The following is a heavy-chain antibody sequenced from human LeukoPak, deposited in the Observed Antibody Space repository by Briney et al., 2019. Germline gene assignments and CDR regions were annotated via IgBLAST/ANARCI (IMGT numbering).Heavy chain of an antibody. D-gene: IGHD3-10*01. Sequence: GGSLRLSCAASGFIFSSYGMHWVRQAPGKGLEWVAIILYDGSNNYYADSVKGRFTISRDNSKNMLYLQMNSLRAEDTAVYYCATHRSSLVRGVIIDYWGQGTLVTVSS. CDR1: GFIFSSYG. CDR2: ILYDGSNN. CDR3: ATHRSSLVRGVIIDY. V-gene: IGHV3-30*02. J-gene: IGHJ4*02.